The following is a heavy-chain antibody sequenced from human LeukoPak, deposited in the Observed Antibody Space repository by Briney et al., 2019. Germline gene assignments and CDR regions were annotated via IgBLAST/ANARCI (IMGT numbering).Heavy chain of an antibody. CDR2: ITPYNGNT. Sequence: GASVKVSCKASGYTFTSYDINWVRQAPGQGLEWMGWITPYNGNTHYAQKFQGRVTMTTDTSTTTAYMELRSLRSDDTAVYYCVRFSPRLNREKFDYWGQGTLVTASS. V-gene: IGHV1-18*01. CDR1: GYTFTSYD. D-gene: IGHD1-26*01. J-gene: IGHJ4*02. CDR3: VRFSPRLNREKFDY.